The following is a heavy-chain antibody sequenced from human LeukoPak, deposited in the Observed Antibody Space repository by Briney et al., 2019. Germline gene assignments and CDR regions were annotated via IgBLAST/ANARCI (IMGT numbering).Heavy chain of an antibody. J-gene: IGHJ3*02. D-gene: IGHD3-9*01. V-gene: IGHV3-48*01. CDR2: IPSSGSTI. CDR1: GFNFGTYG. Sequence: GGALRLSCSASGFNFGTYGMNCVRQAPGKGLEWVSYIPSSGSTIYYADSVQGRFTISRDNAKKLLYLRMNSLTAEDTAVYYCARLYHDILGMPFDIWGQGTMVTVSS. CDR3: ARLYHDILGMPFDI.